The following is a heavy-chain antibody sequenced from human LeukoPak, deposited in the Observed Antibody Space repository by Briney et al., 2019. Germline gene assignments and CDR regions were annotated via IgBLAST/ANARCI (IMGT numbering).Heavy chain of an antibody. CDR3: TTDWVRARPFDY. Sequence: NPGGSLRLSCAASGFTFNNAWMSWVGQAPGKGVEGVGRIKSKTDGRTTAYAAPVKGRFTISRYDSKNTLYLQMNSLKTEDTAVYYCTTDWVRARPFDYWGQGPLVTVSS. D-gene: IGHD3-16*01. V-gene: IGHV3-15*01. CDR2: IKSKTDGRTT. CDR1: GFTFNNAW. J-gene: IGHJ4*02.